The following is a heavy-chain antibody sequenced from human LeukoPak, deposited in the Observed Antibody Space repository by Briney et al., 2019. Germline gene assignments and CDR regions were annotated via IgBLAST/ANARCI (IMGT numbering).Heavy chain of an antibody. J-gene: IGHJ5*02. CDR3: ARELIAAAGYNWFDP. V-gene: IGHV4-61*02. CDR2: IYTSGST. D-gene: IGHD6-13*01. CDR1: GGSISSGSYY. Sequence: PSETLSLTCTVSGGSISSGSYYWSWIRQPAGKGLEWIGRIYTSGSTNYNPSLKSRVTISVDTSKNQFSLKLSSVTAADTAVYYCARELIAAAGYNWFDPWGQGTLVTVSS.